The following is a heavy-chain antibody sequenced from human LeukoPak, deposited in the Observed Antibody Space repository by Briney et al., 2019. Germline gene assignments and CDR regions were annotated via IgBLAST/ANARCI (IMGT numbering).Heavy chain of an antibody. Sequence: GGSLRLSCAVSGLTFSNSAMSWVRQAPGKGLEWVSAISVGSDVIYYADSVKGRFTISRDNSKNTLYLQMNSLRAEDTAVYYCAKVPDYGDYPDPTYYFDYWGQGTLVTVSS. V-gene: IGHV3-23*01. D-gene: IGHD4-17*01. CDR2: ISVGSDVI. CDR1: GLTFSNSA. CDR3: AKVPDYGDYPDPTYYFDY. J-gene: IGHJ4*02.